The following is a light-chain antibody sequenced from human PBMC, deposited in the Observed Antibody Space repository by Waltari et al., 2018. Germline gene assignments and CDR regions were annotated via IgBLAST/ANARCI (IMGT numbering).Light chain of an antibody. CDR3: SSFTSSTTGI. J-gene: IGLJ2*01. CDR1: SSDSGGYNY. Sequence: SALTQPDSVSGSPGQSITISCSGISSDSGGYNYVSWYQQHPGEAPKVIIYDVTNRPSGVANHFSGSKSGRSASLTIYGLQPEDEADYYCSSFTSSTTGIFGGGTKLTVL. CDR2: DVT. V-gene: IGLV2-14*03.